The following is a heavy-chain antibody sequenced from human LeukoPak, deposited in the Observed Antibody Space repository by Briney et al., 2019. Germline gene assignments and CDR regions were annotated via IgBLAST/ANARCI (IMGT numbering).Heavy chain of an antibody. CDR2: ISSSSSYI. D-gene: IGHD3-10*01. Sequence: GGSLRLSCAASGFTFSSYSMNWVRQAPGKGLEWVSSISSSSSYIYYADSVKGRFTISRDNAKNSLYLQMNRLRAEDTDVYYYVREILWFGKGGHAFDIWGKGTMVTVSS. CDR1: GFTFSSYS. J-gene: IGHJ3*02. CDR3: VREILWFGKGGHAFDI. V-gene: IGHV3-21*01.